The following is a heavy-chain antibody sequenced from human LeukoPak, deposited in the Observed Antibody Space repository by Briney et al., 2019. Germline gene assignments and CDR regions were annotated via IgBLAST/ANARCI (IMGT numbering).Heavy chain of an antibody. D-gene: IGHD3/OR15-3a*01. Sequence: GGSLRLSCAASGFTFSSYGMHWVRQAPGKGLEWVAFIRYDGSNKYYADSVKGRFTISRDNSKNTLYLQMNSLRAEDTAVYYCAKDGEMDYPNYFDYWGQGTLVTVSS. CDR2: IRYDGSNK. J-gene: IGHJ4*02. V-gene: IGHV3-30*02. CDR1: GFTFSSYG. CDR3: AKDGEMDYPNYFDY.